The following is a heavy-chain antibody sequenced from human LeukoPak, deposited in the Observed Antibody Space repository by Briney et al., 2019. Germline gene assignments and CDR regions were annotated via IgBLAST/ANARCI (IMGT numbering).Heavy chain of an antibody. CDR1: GYTFTGYY. CDR3: ARGGSITMVRGVIKYFQH. J-gene: IGHJ1*01. Sequence: ASVKVSCKASGYTFTGYYMHWVRQAPGQGLERMGWINPNSGGTNYAQKFQGWVTMTRDTSISTAYMELSRLRSDDTAVYYCARGGSITMVRGVIKYFQHWGQGTLVTVSS. D-gene: IGHD3-10*01. CDR2: INPNSGGT. V-gene: IGHV1-2*04.